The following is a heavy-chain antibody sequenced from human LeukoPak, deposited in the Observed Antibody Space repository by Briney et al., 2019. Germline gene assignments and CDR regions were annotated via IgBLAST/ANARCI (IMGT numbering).Heavy chain of an antibody. CDR1: GGSISSGNYY. Sequence: SETLSLTCTVSGGSISSGNYYWSWIRQPAGKGLEWIGRIHTSGSTNYNPSLKSRVTTSVDTSKNQFSLKLSSVTAADTAVYYCARDYGSGWLYWGRGTLVTVSS. CDR2: IHTSGST. D-gene: IGHD6-19*01. CDR3: ARDYGSGWLY. V-gene: IGHV4-61*02. J-gene: IGHJ4*02.